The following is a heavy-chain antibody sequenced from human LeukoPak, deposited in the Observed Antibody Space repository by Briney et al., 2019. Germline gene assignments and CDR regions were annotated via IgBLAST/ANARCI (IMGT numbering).Heavy chain of an antibody. D-gene: IGHD5-18*01. CDR3: ARGRGYSYDFDY. CDR1: GGSISSYY. V-gene: IGHV4-59*01. J-gene: IGHJ4*02. CDR2: IYYSGST. Sequence: SENLSLTCTVSGGSISSYYWSWIRQPPGQGLEWIGYIYYSGSTNYNPSLKRRVTISVDTSKNQFSLKLSSVTAADTAVYYCARGRGYSYDFDYWGQGTLVTVSS.